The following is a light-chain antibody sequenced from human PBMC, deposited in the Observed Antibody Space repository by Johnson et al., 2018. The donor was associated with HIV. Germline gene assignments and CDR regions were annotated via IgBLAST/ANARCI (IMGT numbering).Light chain of an antibody. Sequence: QSVLTQPPSVSAAPGQTVTISCSGSSSNIGNNYVSWYRQLPGTAPKLLIYDNNKRPSGIPDRFSGSKSGTSATLAITGLQPGDEADYYCGTGDSSLRTGFFGSGTKVTVL. J-gene: IGLJ1*01. CDR2: DNN. CDR3: GTGDSSLRTGF. CDR1: SSNIGNNY. V-gene: IGLV1-51*01.